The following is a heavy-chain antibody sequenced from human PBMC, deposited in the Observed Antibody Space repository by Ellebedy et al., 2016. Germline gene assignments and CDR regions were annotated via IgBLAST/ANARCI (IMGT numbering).Heavy chain of an antibody. D-gene: IGHD3-10*01. V-gene: IGHV1-69*10. CDR1: GGTIRSSA. Sequence: ASVKVSCKASGGTIRSSAMNWVRQAPGQGLEWMGCLIPMLAEENYSQKFQGRLTITADESTNTLYMDLSSLKSDDTAVYYCARVVPYGETPYMDVWGTGTTVTVSS. CDR2: LIPMLAEE. CDR3: ARVVPYGETPYMDV. J-gene: IGHJ6*03.